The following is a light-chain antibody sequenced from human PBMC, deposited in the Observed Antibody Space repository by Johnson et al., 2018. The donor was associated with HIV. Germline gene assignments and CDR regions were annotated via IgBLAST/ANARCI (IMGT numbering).Light chain of an antibody. Sequence: QSVLTQPPSVSAAPGQKVTISCSGSSSNIGNNYVSWYQQLPGTAPKLLIYDNNKRPSGIPDRFSGSKSGPSATLGITGLQTGDEADYYCGTWDNSLNVYVFGTGTKVTVL. CDR1: SSNIGNNY. V-gene: IGLV1-51*01. J-gene: IGLJ1*01. CDR2: DNN. CDR3: GTWDNSLNVYV.